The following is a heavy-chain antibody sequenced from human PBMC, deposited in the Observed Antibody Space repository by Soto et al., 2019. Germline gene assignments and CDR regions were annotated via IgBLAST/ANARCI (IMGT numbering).Heavy chain of an antibody. CDR3: AKDSSSWYRYHWFDP. J-gene: IGHJ5*02. V-gene: IGHV3-23*01. D-gene: IGHD6-13*01. CDR1: GFTFSSYA. Sequence: GGSLRLSCAASGFTFSSYAMSWVRQAPGKGLEWVSAISGSGGSTYYADSVKGRFTISRDNSENTLYLQMNSLRAEDTAVYYCAKDSSSWYRYHWFDPWGQGTLVTVSS. CDR2: ISGSGGST.